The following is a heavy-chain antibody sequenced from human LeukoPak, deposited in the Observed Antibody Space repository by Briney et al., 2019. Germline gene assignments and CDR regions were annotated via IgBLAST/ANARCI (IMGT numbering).Heavy chain of an antibody. CDR3: ARASSLWFAFDI. D-gene: IGHD3-10*01. CDR1: GFTVSSSY. CDR2: IFSGGGT. Sequence: GGSLRLSCAASGFTVSSSYMNWVRQAPGKGLEWVSLIFSGGGTYYADSVKGRFTISRDNSKNTLYLQMNSLRAEDTAVYYCARASSLWFAFDIWGQGTMVTVSS. V-gene: IGHV3-53*01. J-gene: IGHJ3*02.